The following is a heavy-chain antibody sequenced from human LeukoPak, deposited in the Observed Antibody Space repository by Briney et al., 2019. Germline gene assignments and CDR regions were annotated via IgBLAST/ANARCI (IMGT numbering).Heavy chain of an antibody. V-gene: IGHV3-23*01. CDR3: AKAQTHYYYGMDV. J-gene: IGHJ6*02. CDR1: GFIFGNYA. Sequence: GGSLRLSCAASGFIFGNYAMSWVRQAPEKGLEWVSGISGSGGSTYSADSVKGRFTISRDNSKNTLYLQMNSLRAEDTAVYYCAKAQTHYYYGMDVWGQGTTVTVSS. CDR2: ISGSGGST.